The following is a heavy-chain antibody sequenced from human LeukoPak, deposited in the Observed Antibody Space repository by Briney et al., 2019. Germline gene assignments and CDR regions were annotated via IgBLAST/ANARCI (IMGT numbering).Heavy chain of an antibody. V-gene: IGHV1-69*04. CDR3: ARGYYYDSSGKTNRRQERKFDY. Sequence: ASVKVSCKASGGTFSSYAISWVRQAPGQGLEWMGRIIPLLGIANYAQKFQGRVTMTRNTSISTAYMELSSLRSEDTAVYYCARGYYYDSSGKTNRRQERKFDYWGQGTLVTVSS. CDR2: IIPLLGIA. CDR1: GGTFSSYA. J-gene: IGHJ4*02. D-gene: IGHD3-22*01.